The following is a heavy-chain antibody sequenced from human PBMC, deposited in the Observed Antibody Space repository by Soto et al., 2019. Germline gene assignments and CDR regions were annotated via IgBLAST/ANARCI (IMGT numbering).Heavy chain of an antibody. Sequence: GGSLRLSCAASDFDFSSYGIHWVRQAPGKGLEWVAASSYDGREAFYADSAKGRFTVSKEMSKNTAFLQMNALRHEDTAVYFCARDSGWPILNFDNWGQGTPVTVSS. D-gene: IGHD3-10*01. V-gene: IGHV3-30*03. CDR2: SSYDGREA. J-gene: IGHJ4*02. CDR3: ARDSGWPILNFDN. CDR1: DFDFSSYG.